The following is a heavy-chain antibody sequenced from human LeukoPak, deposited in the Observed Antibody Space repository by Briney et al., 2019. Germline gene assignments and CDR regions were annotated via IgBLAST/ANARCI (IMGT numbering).Heavy chain of an antibody. CDR2: IYYSGST. V-gene: IGHV4-59*01. J-gene: IGHJ3*02. CDR1: GVSISSYY. Sequence: PSETLSLTCTVSGVSISSYYWSWIRQPPGKGLEWIGYIYYSGSTNYNPSLKSRVTISVDMFKNQFSLKLSSVTAADTAVYYCARDRNYGSGSYAFDIWGQGTMVTVSS. CDR3: ARDRNYGSGSYAFDI. D-gene: IGHD3-10*01.